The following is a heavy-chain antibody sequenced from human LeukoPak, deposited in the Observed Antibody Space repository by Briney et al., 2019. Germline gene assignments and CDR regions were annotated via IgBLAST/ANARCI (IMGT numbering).Heavy chain of an antibody. D-gene: IGHD1-26*01. J-gene: IGHJ4*02. CDR2: IYDDESST. CDR1: GFNFRSYG. Sequence: GGSLRLSCAASGFNFRSYGMDWVRQVPGKGLVWVSGIYDDESSTCYADSVKGRFTISRDDAKNTLYLQMNSLRVEDTAVYYCTKGLGATDSWGQGTLVTVSS. CDR3: TKGLGATDS. V-gene: IGHV3-74*01.